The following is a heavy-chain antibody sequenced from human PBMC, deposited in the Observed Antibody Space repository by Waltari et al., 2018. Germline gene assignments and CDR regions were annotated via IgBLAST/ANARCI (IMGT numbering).Heavy chain of an antibody. V-gene: IGHV4-39*07. Sequence: QLQLQESGPGLVKPSETLSLTCTVSGGSISSSSYYWGWIRQPPGTELEWIGSIYYSGSTYYNPSLKSRVTISVDTSKNQFSLKLSSVTAADTAVYYCAREGRGRTVQGETTNWFDPWGQGTLVTVSS. CDR2: IYYSGST. CDR3: AREGRGRTVQGETTNWFDP. D-gene: IGHD3-10*01. CDR1: GGSISSSSYY. J-gene: IGHJ5*02.